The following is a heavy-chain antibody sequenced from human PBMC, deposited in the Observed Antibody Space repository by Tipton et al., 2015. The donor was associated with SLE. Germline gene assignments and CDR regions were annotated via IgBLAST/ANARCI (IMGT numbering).Heavy chain of an antibody. D-gene: IGHD1-26*01. CDR1: GFTFSSFS. Sequence: GSLRLSCAASGFTFSSFSMNWVRQAPGRGLEWVSSISNSYIYYADSVKGRFSASRDSANNSLYLQMNNLGAEDTAVYYCARGVGGSFYSWGQGTLVTVSS. CDR2: ISNSYI. V-gene: IGHV3-21*03. J-gene: IGHJ5*02. CDR3: ARGVGGSFYS.